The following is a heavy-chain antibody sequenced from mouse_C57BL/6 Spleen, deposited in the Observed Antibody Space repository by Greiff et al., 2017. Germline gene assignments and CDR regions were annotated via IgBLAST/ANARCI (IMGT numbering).Heavy chain of an antibody. V-gene: IGHV1-15*01. J-gene: IGHJ4*01. CDR2: IDPETGGT. CDR1: GYTFTDYE. Sequence: QVQLQQSGAELVRPGASVTLSCKASGYTFTDYEMHWVKQTPVHGLEWIGAIDPETGGTAYNQKFKGKAILTADKSSSTAYMELRSLTSEDSAVYYCTRSTTVVAETMDYWGQGTSVTVSS. D-gene: IGHD1-1*01. CDR3: TRSTTVVAETMDY.